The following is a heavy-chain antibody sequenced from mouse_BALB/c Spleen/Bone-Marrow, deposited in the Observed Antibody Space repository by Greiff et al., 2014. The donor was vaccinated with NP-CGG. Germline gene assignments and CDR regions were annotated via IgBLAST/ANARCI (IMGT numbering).Heavy chain of an antibody. D-gene: IGHD4-1*01. CDR2: IYLGDGDT. Sequence: SGAELVRPGSSVKISCKASGYAFSSYWMNWVKQRPGQGLEWIGQIYLGDGDTNYNGNFKDKATLTTDKSSTTAYMQHSSLTSEDSAVYFCARGGRLTGYDFDYWGQGTTLTVSS. V-gene: IGHV1-80*01. CDR1: GYAFSSYW. J-gene: IGHJ2*01. CDR3: ARGGRLTGYDFDY.